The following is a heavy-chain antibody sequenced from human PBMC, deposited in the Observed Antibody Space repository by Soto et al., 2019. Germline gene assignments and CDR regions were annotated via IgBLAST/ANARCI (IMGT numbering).Heavy chain of an antibody. V-gene: IGHV4-59*01. Sequence: PSETLSLTCTVSGGSIGHYYWSWIRRPPGRGLQWIGYVYHAGTTTYSPSLKSRVTISVDTCKNQVSLRLNSVTAADTAVYYCAREGGPDKLLSYGMDVWGQGTAVTVSS. J-gene: IGHJ6*02. CDR3: AREGGPDKLLSYGMDV. CDR2: VYHAGTT. D-gene: IGHD3-16*01. CDR1: GGSIGHYY.